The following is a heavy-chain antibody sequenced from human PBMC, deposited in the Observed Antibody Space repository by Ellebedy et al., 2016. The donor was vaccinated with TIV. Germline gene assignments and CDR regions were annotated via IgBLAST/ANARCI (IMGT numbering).Heavy chain of an antibody. J-gene: IGHJ4*02. CDR2: IYYSGNT. D-gene: IGHD3-3*01. CDR3: ARRKVTIPRADAYFDY. V-gene: IGHV4-39*01. Sequence: SETLSLXXTVSGGSISSSSYYWGWIRQPPGKGLEWIGSIYYSGNTYYNPSLKSRVTIPIDTSKNQFSLRLSSVTAADTAIYRCARRKVTIPRADAYFDYWGLGILVTVSS. CDR1: GGSISSSSYY.